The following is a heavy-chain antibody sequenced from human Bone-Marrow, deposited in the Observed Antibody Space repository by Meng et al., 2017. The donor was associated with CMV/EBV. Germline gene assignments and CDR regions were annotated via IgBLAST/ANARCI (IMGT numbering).Heavy chain of an antibody. D-gene: IGHD4-23*01. Sequence: GESLKISCAASGFTFSSYSMDWVRQAPGKGLEWVSCITSRSTDIYYSDSVKGRFTISRDDANNSLYLQMNSIRAEDTAVYYCARPYGGNAQGAFDIWGQGTMVTVSS. CDR1: GFTFSSYS. CDR3: ARPYGGNAQGAFDI. V-gene: IGHV3-21*01. J-gene: IGHJ3*02. CDR2: ITSRSTDI.